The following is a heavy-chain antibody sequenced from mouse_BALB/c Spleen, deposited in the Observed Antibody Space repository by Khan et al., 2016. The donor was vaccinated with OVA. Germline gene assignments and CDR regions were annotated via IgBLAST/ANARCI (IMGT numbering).Heavy chain of an antibody. CDR1: GYTFTSYW. Sequence: VQLVETGAELAKPGASVKMSRKASGYTFTSYWMHWIKQRPGQGLEWIGYINPTSGYTDYNQKFKDKATLTADKSSSTAYMQLSSLTSDDSAVYYCARDRIDYWGRGTALTVSS. V-gene: IGHV1-7*01. J-gene: IGHJ2*01. CDR2: INPTSGYT. CDR3: ARDRIDY.